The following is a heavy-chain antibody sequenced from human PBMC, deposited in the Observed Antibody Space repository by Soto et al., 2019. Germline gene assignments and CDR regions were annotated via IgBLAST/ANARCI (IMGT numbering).Heavy chain of an antibody. CDR3: AQTEDGGRSRTPAGWFDA. V-gene: IGHV2-26*01. D-gene: IGHD2-15*01. CDR2: IFSNDER. CDR1: GFSLINAGMG. J-gene: IGHJ5*02. Sequence: QVTLKESGPVLVKPTETLTLTCTVSGFSLINAGMGVSWISQPPGKALEWLAHIFSNDERRFSTSLKNRLTISKDTFNSQVVLIMTNMDPVDTATYYCAQTEDGGRSRTPAGWFDAWGQGTLVTVSS.